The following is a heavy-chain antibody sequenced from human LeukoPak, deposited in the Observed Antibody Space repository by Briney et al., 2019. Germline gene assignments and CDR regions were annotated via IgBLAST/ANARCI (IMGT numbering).Heavy chain of an antibody. Sequence: GGSLRLSCAASGFTFSNAWMSWVRQAPGKGLEWVGRIKSKTDGGTTDYAAPVKGRFTISGDDSKNTLYLQMNSLKTEDTAVYYCTTGYGDYPFDYWGQGTLVTVSS. CDR2: IKSKTDGGTT. CDR1: GFTFSNAW. CDR3: TTGYGDYPFDY. D-gene: IGHD4-17*01. J-gene: IGHJ4*02. V-gene: IGHV3-15*01.